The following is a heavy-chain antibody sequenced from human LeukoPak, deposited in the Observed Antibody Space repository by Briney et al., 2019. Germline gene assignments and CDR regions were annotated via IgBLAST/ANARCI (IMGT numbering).Heavy chain of an antibody. CDR2: ISAYNCNT. Sequence: ASVNVSFMSSVCTFTSHVISEVGPAPGQGRDWMGLISAYNCNTNYVQKLQGGVTMTTDTSTSTAYMKLRSLRSDDTAVYYCASQDSSGYPPMDVWGKGTTVTVSS. V-gene: IGHV1-18*01. D-gene: IGHD3-22*01. CDR3: ASQDSSGYPPMDV. J-gene: IGHJ6*03. CDR1: VCTFTSHV.